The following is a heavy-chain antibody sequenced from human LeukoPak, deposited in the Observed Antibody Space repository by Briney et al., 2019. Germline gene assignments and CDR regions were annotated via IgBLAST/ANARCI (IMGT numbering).Heavy chain of an antibody. CDR1: GFTFSNHG. J-gene: IGHJ2*01. CDR2: ISGGGDTT. V-gene: IGHV3-23*01. Sequence: GGSLRLSCAASGFTFSNHGMSWVRQAPGKGLEWVSAISGGGDTTYYADSVKGRFTISRDNSKNTLSLQMNSLRAEDTALYYCARRLNAVGGRDFDLWGRGTLVTVSS. D-gene: IGHD1-26*01. CDR3: ARRLNAVGGRDFDL.